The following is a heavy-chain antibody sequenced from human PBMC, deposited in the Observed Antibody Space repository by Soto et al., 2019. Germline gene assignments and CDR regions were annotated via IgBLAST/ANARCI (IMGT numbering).Heavy chain of an antibody. CDR2: IYYSGST. CDR3: ARTHYGDSPNCFDP. CDR1: GDSVSSGSYY. D-gene: IGHD4-17*01. V-gene: IGHV4-61*01. J-gene: IGHJ5*02. Sequence: SETLSLTCTVSGDSVSSGSYYWSWIRQPPGKGLEWIGYIYYSGSTNYNPSLKSRVTISVDTSKNQFSLKLSSVTAADTAAYYCARTHYGDSPNCFDPWGQGTLVTVSS.